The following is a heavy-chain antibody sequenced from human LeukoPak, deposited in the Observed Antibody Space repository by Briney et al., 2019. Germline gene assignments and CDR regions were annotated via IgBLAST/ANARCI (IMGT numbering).Heavy chain of an antibody. CDR2: ISWNSGSI. D-gene: IGHD3-22*01. CDR3: AKDVGYYYDSSGYLAPYFDY. V-gene: IGHV3-9*01. Sequence: GGSLRLSCAASGFTFDDYAMHWVRQAPGKGLEWVSGISWNSGSIGYADSVKGRFTISRDNAKNSLYLQMNSLRAEDTALYHCAKDVGYYYDSSGYLAPYFDYWGQGTLVTVSS. J-gene: IGHJ4*02. CDR1: GFTFDDYA.